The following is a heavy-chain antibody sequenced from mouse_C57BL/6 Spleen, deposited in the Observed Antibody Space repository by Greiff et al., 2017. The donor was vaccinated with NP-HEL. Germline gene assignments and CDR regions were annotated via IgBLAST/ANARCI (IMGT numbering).Heavy chain of an antibody. CDR1: GFTFSDYG. CDR3: ARPGYYGSYWCFDV. V-gene: IGHV5-17*01. CDR2: ISSGSSTI. Sequence: VQLKESGGGLVKPGGSLKLSCAASGFTFSDYGMHWVRQAPEKGLEWVAYISSGSSTIYYADTVKGRFTISRDNAKNTLFLQMTSLRSEDTAMYYCARPGYYGSYWCFDVWGTGTTVTVSS. J-gene: IGHJ1*03. D-gene: IGHD1-1*01.